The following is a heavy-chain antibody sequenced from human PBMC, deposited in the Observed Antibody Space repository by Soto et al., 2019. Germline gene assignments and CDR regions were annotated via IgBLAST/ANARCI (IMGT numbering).Heavy chain of an antibody. Sequence: GGSLRLSCAASGFKFSNYAMSWVRQAPGKGLEWVSLISATGGGTYYADSVKGRFTISRDNSHHTLYLQVHSLTAEDTAVYNCEKDRRAGGNSAFYFDFWGKGAQVTVSS. V-gene: IGHV3-23*01. D-gene: IGHD1-1*01. CDR1: GFKFSNYA. CDR2: ISATGGGT. CDR3: EKDRRAGGNSAFYFDF. J-gene: IGHJ4*02.